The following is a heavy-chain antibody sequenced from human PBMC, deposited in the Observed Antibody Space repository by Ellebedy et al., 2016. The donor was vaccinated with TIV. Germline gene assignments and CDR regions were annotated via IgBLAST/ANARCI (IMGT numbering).Heavy chain of an antibody. V-gene: IGHV3-21*01. CDR3: ARYHYRTFDP. J-gene: IGHJ5*02. Sequence: GESLKISCAASGFTFSSYSMGWVRQAPGKGLEWVSSIDSTSTYIYYADSVKGRFTISRDNAKNSLYLQMDSLTDEDTAVYYCARYHYRTFDPWGQGTLVTVSS. CDR1: GFTFSSYS. CDR2: IDSTSTYI. D-gene: IGHD4-11*01.